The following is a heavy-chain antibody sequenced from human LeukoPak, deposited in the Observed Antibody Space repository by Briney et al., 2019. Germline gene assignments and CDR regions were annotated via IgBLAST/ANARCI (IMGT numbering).Heavy chain of an antibody. CDR2: FDPEDGET. CDR3: ATVSSGFSIDNYYFDY. D-gene: IGHD6-19*01. V-gene: IGHV1-24*01. Sequence: ASVKVFCKVSGYTLTELSMHWVRQAPGKGLEWMGGFDPEDGETIYAQKFQGRVTMTEDTSTDTAYMELSSLRSEDTAVYYCATVSSGFSIDNYYFDYWGQGTLVTVSS. CDR1: GYTLTELS. J-gene: IGHJ4*02.